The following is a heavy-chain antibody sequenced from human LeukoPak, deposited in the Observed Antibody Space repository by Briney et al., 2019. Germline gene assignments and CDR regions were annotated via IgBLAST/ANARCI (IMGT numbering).Heavy chain of an antibody. CDR2: ITASGGT. CDR3: AKRGRYYFDQ. V-gene: IGHV3-23*01. Sequence: QAGGSLRLSCAASGFTFSSYAMSWVRQAPGKGLEWVSTITASGGTYYADSLKGRFTISRDTSKNTLYLQNNSLRAEDTAVYYCAKRGRYYFDQWGQGTLVTVSS. J-gene: IGHJ4*02. CDR1: GFTFSSYA.